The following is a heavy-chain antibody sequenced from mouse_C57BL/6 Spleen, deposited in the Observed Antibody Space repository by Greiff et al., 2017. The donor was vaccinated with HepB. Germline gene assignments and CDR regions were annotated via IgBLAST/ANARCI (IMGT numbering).Heavy chain of an antibody. CDR2: INPSSGYT. D-gene: IGHD1-2*01. Sequence: VQLQQSGAELAKPGASVKLSCKASGYTFTSYWMHWVKQRPGQGLEWIGYINPSSGYTKYNQKFKDQATLTADKSSSTAYMQLSSLTYEDSAVYYCAIIPGDWGQGTTLTVSS. V-gene: IGHV1-7*01. J-gene: IGHJ2*01. CDR1: GYTFTSYW. CDR3: AIIPGD.